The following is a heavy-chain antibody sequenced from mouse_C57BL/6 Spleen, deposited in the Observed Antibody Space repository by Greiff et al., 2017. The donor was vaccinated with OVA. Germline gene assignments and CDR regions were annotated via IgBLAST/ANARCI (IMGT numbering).Heavy chain of an antibody. CDR1: GYSITSGYY. Sequence: EVKLQESGPGLVKPSQSLSLTCSVTGYSITSGYYWNWIRQFPGNKLEWMGYISYDGSNNYNPSLKNRISITRDTSKNQFFLKLNSVTTEDTATYYCARWEGDGNYWYFDVWGTGTTVTVSS. CDR2: ISYDGSN. CDR3: ARWEGDGNYWYFDV. J-gene: IGHJ1*03. V-gene: IGHV3-6*01. D-gene: IGHD2-1*01.